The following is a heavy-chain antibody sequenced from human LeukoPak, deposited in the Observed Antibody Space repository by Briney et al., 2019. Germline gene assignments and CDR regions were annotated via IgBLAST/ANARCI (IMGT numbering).Heavy chain of an antibody. J-gene: IGHJ3*02. CDR3: ARRRDTIFGVPSLEGYDAFDI. Sequence: SETLSLTCAVYGGSFSGYYWSWIRQPPGKGLEWIGEINHSGSTNYNPSLKSRVTISVDTSKNQSSLKLSSVTAADTAVYYCARRRDTIFGVPSLEGYDAFDIWGQGTMVTVSS. CDR1: GGSFSGYY. CDR2: INHSGST. V-gene: IGHV4-34*01. D-gene: IGHD3-3*01.